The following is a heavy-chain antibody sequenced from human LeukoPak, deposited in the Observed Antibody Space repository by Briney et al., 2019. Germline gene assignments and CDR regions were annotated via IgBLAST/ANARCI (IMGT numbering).Heavy chain of an antibody. CDR2: IYPGDSDT. Sequence: GESLKISCKGSGYSFTSYWIGWVRQMPGKGLEWMGIIYPGDSDTRYSPSFQGQVTISADKSISTAYLQWSSLKASDTAMYYCARFVDCSSTSCYGHAFDIWGKGTMATVSS. V-gene: IGHV5-51*01. CDR1: GYSFTSYW. CDR3: ARFVDCSSTSCYGHAFDI. D-gene: IGHD2-2*01. J-gene: IGHJ3*02.